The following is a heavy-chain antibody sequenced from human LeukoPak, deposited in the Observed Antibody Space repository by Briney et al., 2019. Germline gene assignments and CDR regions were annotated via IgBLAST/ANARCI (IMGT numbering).Heavy chain of an antibody. Sequence: SVKVSCKASGGTFSSYAISWVRQAPGQGLEWMGGIIPIFGTANYAQKFQGRVTITADESTSTAYMELSSLRSEDTAVYYCARDRYYYDSSGYFNWGQGTLVTVSS. V-gene: IGHV1-69*13. J-gene: IGHJ4*02. D-gene: IGHD3-22*01. CDR2: IIPIFGTA. CDR1: GGTFSSYA. CDR3: ARDRYYYDSSGYFN.